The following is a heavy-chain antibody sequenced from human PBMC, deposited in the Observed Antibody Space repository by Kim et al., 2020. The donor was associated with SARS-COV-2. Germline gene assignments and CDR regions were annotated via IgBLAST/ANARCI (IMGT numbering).Heavy chain of an antibody. V-gene: IGHV5-10-1*01. Sequence: GESLKISCKGSGYSFTSYWISWVRQMPGKGLEWMGRIDPSDSYTNYSPSFQGHVTISADKSISTAYLQWSSLKASDTAMYYCARHEGSRGNYSPEDHYYYGMDVWGQGTTVTVSS. J-gene: IGHJ6*02. CDR3: ARHEGSRGNYSPEDHYYYGMDV. CDR1: GYSFTSYW. CDR2: IDPSDSYT. D-gene: IGHD4-4*01.